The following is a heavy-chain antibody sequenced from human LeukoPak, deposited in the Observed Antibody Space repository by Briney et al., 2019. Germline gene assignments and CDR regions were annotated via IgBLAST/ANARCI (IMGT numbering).Heavy chain of an antibody. CDR1: GFTFSSYG. CDR3: AKSYGSGSYYALDY. V-gene: IGHV3-33*06. J-gene: IGHJ4*02. CDR2: IWYDGSDK. Sequence: GRSLRLSCAASGFTFSSYGMHWVRQAPGKGLEWVAVIWYDGSDKYYADSVKGRFTISRDNSKNTLYLQMNSLRAEDTAVYYCAKSYGSGSYYALDYWGQGTLVTVSS. D-gene: IGHD3-10*01.